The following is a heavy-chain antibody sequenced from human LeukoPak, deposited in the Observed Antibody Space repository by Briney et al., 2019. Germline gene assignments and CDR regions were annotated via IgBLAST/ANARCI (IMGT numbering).Heavy chain of an antibody. J-gene: IGHJ4*02. CDR2: IYYSGST. D-gene: IGHD5-18*01. V-gene: IGHV4-39*07. Sequence: ASETLSLTCTVSGGSISSSSDYWGWIRQPPGKGLEWIGSIYYSGSTYYNPSLKSRVTISVDTSKTQFSLKLSSVTAAHTAAYYCASRPAGAYSYAALYCSQGTLVTVSS. CDR3: ASRPAGAYSYAALY. CDR1: GGSISSSSDY.